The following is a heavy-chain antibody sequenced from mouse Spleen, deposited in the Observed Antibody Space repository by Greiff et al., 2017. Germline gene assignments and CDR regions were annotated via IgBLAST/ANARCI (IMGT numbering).Heavy chain of an antibody. D-gene: IGHD1-1*01. CDR1: GYTFTDYN. Sequence: EVQRVESGPELVKPGASVKIPCKASGYTFTDYNMDWVKQSHGKSLEWIGDINPNNGGTIYNQKFKGKATLTVDKSSSTAYMELRSLTSEDTAVYYCARSDYYGSSYYFDYWGQGTTLTVSS. CDR2: INPNNGGT. J-gene: IGHJ2*01. CDR3: ARSDYYGSSYYFDY. V-gene: IGHV1-18*01.